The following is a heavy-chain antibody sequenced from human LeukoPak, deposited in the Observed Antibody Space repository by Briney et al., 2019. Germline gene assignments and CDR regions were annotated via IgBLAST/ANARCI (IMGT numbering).Heavy chain of an antibody. V-gene: IGHV1-18*01. D-gene: IGHD6-25*01. Sequence: GASVKVSCKASGYTFTSYGISWVRQAPGQGLEWMGWISAYNGNTNYAQKLQGRVTMTTDTSTSTAYMELRSLRSDDTAVYYCARDFPSGQSRSHYGMDVWGQGTTVTVSS. J-gene: IGHJ6*02. CDR1: GYTFTSYG. CDR2: ISAYNGNT. CDR3: ARDFPSGQSRSHYGMDV.